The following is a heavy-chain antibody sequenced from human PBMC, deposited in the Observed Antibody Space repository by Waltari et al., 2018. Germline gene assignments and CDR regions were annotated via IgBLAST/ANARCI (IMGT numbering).Heavy chain of an antibody. D-gene: IGHD2-21*01. J-gene: IGHJ6*03. Sequence: EVQLLESGGGLVQLGGSLRLSCAASGFPFGTYAMRWGRQGAGKGLEWVSAISGSGGSTYYADSVKGRFTISRDNSKNTLYLQMNSLRAEDTAVYYCAKKLHGKLLWYYMDVWGKGTTVTISS. V-gene: IGHV3-23*01. CDR3: AKKLHGKLLWYYMDV. CDR1: GFPFGTYA. CDR2: ISGSGGST.